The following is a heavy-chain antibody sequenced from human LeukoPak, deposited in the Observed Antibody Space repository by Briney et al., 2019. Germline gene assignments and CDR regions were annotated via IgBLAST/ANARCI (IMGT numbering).Heavy chain of an antibody. CDR1: GGSISSYY. V-gene: IGHV4-59*08. J-gene: IGHJ4*02. CDR3: AKTYCSGVSCLFDY. D-gene: IGHD2-15*01. CDR2: IFYSGTT. Sequence: PSETLSLTCSVSGGSISSYYWSWIRQPPGKGLEWIGYIFYSGTTDSNPSLKSRVTISVDTSKNKFSLKLISVTASETAVYNCAKTYCSGVSCLFDYWGQGTLVTVS.